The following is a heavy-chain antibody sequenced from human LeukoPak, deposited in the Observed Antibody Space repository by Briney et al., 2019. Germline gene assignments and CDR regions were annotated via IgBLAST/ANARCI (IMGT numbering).Heavy chain of an antibody. D-gene: IGHD3-10*01. V-gene: IGHV4-34*01. CDR2: INHSGST. J-gene: IGHJ6*03. CDR3: ARTTMVRGTYYMDV. CDR1: GGSFSGYY. Sequence: SETLSLTCAVYGGSFSGYYWSWIRQPPGKGLEWIGEINHSGSTNYNPSLKCRVTISVDTSKSQFSLKLSSVTAADTAVYYCARTTMVRGTYYMDVWGKGTTVTISS.